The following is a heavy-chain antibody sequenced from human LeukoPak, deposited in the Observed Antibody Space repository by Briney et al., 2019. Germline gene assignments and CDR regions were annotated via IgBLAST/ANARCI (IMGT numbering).Heavy chain of an antibody. J-gene: IGHJ5*02. CDR1: GYCFTTYY. D-gene: IGHD1-26*01. V-gene: IGHV5-51*01. CDR2: IYPGDSDT. CDR3: ARQGAGSHFGRHWFDP. Sequence: GESLQISCKGSGYCFTTYYIAWVRQMPGKGLEWMGFIYPGDSDTRYSPSFQGQVTISADKSTNTAYLQWSSLKASDTAMYYCARQGAGSHFGRHWFDPWGQGTLVTVSS.